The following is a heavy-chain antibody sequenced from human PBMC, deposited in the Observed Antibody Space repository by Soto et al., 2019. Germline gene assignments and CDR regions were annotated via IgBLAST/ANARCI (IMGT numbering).Heavy chain of an antibody. CDR1: GYSFTSYW. D-gene: IGHD2-15*01. CDR3: AREYCSGGSCYHPHLGYYGMDV. CDR2: IYPGDSDT. Sequence: PGESLKISCKGSGYSFTSYWIGWVRQMPWKGLEWMGIIYPGDSDTRYSPSFQGQVTISADKSISTAYLQWSSLKASDTAMYYCAREYCSGGSCYHPHLGYYGMDVWAQGTTVTVSS. J-gene: IGHJ6*02. V-gene: IGHV5-51*01.